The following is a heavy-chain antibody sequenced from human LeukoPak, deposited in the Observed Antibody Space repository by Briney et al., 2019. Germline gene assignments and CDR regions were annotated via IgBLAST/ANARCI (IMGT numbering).Heavy chain of an antibody. CDR1: GGSISSGGYS. D-gene: IGHD4-17*01. CDR2: IYHSGST. V-gene: IGHV4-30-2*01. J-gene: IGHJ6*02. Sequence: SETLSLTCAVSGGSISSGGYSWSWIRQPPGKGLEWFGYIYHSGSTYYNPSLKSRVTISVDRSKNQFSLKLSSVTAADTAVYYCARGAVTTNYGMDVWGQGTTVTVSS. CDR3: ARGAVTTNYGMDV.